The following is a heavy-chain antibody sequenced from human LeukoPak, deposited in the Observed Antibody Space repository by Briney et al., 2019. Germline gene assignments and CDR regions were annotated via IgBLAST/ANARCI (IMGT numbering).Heavy chain of an antibody. Sequence: ASVKVSCTASGYTFTSYGISWVRQAPGQGLEWMGWISAYNGNTNYAQKLQGRVTMTTDTSTSTAYMELRSLRSDDTAVYYCARPVQYYYDSSGYYGDDAFDIWGQGTMVTVSS. V-gene: IGHV1-18*01. J-gene: IGHJ3*02. CDR1: GYTFTSYG. D-gene: IGHD3-22*01. CDR3: ARPVQYYYDSSGYYGDDAFDI. CDR2: ISAYNGNT.